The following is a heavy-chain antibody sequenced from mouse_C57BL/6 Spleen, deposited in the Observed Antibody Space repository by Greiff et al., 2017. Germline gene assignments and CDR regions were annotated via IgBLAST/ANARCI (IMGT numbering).Heavy chain of an antibody. Sequence: QVQLQQSGAELVKPGASVKLSCKASGYTFTSYWMHWVKQRPGQGLEWIGMIHPKSGSTNYNEKFKSKATLTVDKSSHTAYMHLSSLTSEDSAGYYCARSIYSSGYPLSYGGQGTLVTVAA. D-gene: IGHD3-1*01. CDR1: GYTFTSYW. V-gene: IGHV1-64*01. CDR2: IHPKSGST. J-gene: IGHJ3*01. CDR3: ARSIYSSGYPLSY.